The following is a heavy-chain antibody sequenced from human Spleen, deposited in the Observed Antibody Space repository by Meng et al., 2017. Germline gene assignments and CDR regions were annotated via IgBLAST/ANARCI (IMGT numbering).Heavy chain of an antibody. D-gene: IGHD3-3*01. Sequence: GGSLRLSCAASGFTFSSYDMSWVRQAPGKGLEWVSAISDSGSSTYDADSVKGRFTISRDNSKNTLYLQMNSLRVEDTAVYYCAKDRSGYFDYWGQGTLVTVSS. J-gene: IGHJ4*02. CDR2: ISDSGSST. V-gene: IGHV3-23*01. CDR3: AKDRSGYFDY. CDR1: GFTFSSYD.